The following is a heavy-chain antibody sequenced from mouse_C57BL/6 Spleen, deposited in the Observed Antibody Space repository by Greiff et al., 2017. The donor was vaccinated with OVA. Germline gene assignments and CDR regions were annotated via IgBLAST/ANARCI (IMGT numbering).Heavy chain of an antibody. J-gene: IGHJ3*01. CDR1: GYTFTDYY. Sequence: EVQLQQSGPELVKPGASVKISCKASGYTFTDYYMNWVKQSHGKSLEWIGDINPNNGGTSYNQKFKGKATLTVDKSSSTAYMELRSLTSEDSAVYYCARVHDGYLFAYWGQGTLVTVSA. CDR2: INPNNGGT. CDR3: ARVHDGYLFAY. V-gene: IGHV1-26*01. D-gene: IGHD2-3*01.